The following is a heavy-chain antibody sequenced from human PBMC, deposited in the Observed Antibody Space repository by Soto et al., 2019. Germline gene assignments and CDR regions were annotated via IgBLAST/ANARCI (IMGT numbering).Heavy chain of an antibody. V-gene: IGHV5-10-1*01. CDR2: IDPSDSYT. D-gene: IGHD2-2*02. CDR3: ARILLDCSSTSCYTVPGY. Sequence: PGESLKISCNGSGYSFTSYWISLVRQMPGKGLEGTGRIDPSDSYTNYSPSLQGHVTISADKSISTAYLQWSSLKASDTAMYYCARILLDCSSTSCYTVPGYWGQGTLVTVSS. J-gene: IGHJ4*02. CDR1: GYSFTSYW.